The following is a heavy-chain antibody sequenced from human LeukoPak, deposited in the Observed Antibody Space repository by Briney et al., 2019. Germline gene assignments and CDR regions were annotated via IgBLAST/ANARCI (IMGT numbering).Heavy chain of an antibody. CDR1: GYTFTSYD. V-gene: IGHV1-8*01. Sequence: ASVKVSCKASGYTFTSYDINWVRQATGQGLEWMGWMNPNSGNTGYAQKFQGRVTMTRNTSISTAYMELSSLRSEDTAVYYCARDGPYCSGGSCYFGLYNWFDPWGQGTLVTVSS. J-gene: IGHJ5*02. CDR3: ARDGPYCSGGSCYFGLYNWFDP. D-gene: IGHD2-15*01. CDR2: MNPNSGNT.